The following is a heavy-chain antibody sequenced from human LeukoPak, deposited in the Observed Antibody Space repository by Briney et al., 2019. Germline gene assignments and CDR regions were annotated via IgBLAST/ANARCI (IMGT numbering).Heavy chain of an antibody. D-gene: IGHD4-23*01. J-gene: IGHJ4*02. V-gene: IGHV4-59*08. Sequence: SETLSLTCTVSGGSISSYYWSWIRQPPGKGLEWIGYIYYSGSTNYNPSLKGRVTISVDTSKNQFSLKLSSVTAADTAVYYCASIGPSGGSFGYWGQGTLVTVSS. CDR2: IYYSGST. CDR3: ASIGPSGGSFGY. CDR1: GGSISSYY.